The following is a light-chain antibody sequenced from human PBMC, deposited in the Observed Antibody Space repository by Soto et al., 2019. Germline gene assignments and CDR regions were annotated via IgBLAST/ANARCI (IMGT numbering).Light chain of an antibody. V-gene: IGLV1-40*01. CDR3: QSYDSSLSGSGV. Sequence: QPVLTQPPSVSGAPGQRVTISCTGSCSNIGAGYDVHWYQQLPGTAPKLLIYGNSNRPSGVPDRFSGSKSGTSASLAITGLQAEDEADYYCQSYDSSLSGSGVFGGGTKLTVL. J-gene: IGLJ2*01. CDR2: GNS. CDR1: CSNIGAGYD.